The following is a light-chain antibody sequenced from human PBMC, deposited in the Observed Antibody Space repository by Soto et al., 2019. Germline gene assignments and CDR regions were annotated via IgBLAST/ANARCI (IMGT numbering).Light chain of an antibody. CDR1: QTITYNF. Sequence: IVLTQSPVTLSLSPGEVATLSCGASQTITYNFLAWYQQKPGLAPRLLVYDASIRSDGIPDRFSGSVSGTDFTLTSSRLEPEDLAMYYCQQYGDSSPSFGGGTRVEI. CDR3: QQYGDSSPS. J-gene: IGKJ4*01. CDR2: DAS. V-gene: IGKV3D-20*01.